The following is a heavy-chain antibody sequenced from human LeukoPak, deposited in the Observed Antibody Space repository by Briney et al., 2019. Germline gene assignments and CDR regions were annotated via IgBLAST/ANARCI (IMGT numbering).Heavy chain of an antibody. Sequence: SETLSLTCTVSGGSISSYYWSWIRQPPGKGLEWIGYIYYSGSTNYNPSLKSRVTISVDTSKNQFSLKLSSVTAAGTAVYYCARGLGSSWSGFDYWGQGTLVTVSS. CDR2: IYYSGST. V-gene: IGHV4-59*12. CDR1: GGSISSYY. CDR3: ARGLGSSWSGFDY. J-gene: IGHJ4*02. D-gene: IGHD6-13*01.